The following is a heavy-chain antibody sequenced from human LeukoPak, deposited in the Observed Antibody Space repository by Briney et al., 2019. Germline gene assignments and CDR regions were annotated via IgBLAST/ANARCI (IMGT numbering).Heavy chain of an antibody. CDR1: GGSFSGYY. Sequence: PSETLSLTCAAYGGSFSGYYWSWIRQPPGKGLEWIGEINHSGSTNYNPSLKSRVTISVDTSKNQFSLKLSSVTAADTAVYYCARDLVVDYYGMDVWGQGTTVTVSS. CDR3: ARDLVVDYYGMDV. V-gene: IGHV4-34*01. CDR2: INHSGST. J-gene: IGHJ6*02. D-gene: IGHD2-2*01.